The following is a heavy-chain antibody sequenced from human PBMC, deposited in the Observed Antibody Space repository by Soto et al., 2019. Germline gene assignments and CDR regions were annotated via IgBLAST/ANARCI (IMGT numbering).Heavy chain of an antibody. D-gene: IGHD5-18*01. CDR2: IYSGGST. Sequence: EVQLVESGGGLIQPGGSLRLSCAASGFTVSSNYMSWVRQAPGKGLEWVSVIYSGGSTYYADSVKGRFTISRDNSKNTLYLQMNNLRAEDTAVYYCASSGYSYGYYYYYGMDVWGQGTTVTVSS. CDR3: ASSGYSYGYYYYYGMDV. V-gene: IGHV3-53*01. J-gene: IGHJ6*02. CDR1: GFTVSSNY.